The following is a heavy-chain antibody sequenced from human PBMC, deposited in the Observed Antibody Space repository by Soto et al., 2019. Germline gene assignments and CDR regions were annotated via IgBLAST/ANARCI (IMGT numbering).Heavy chain of an antibody. CDR3: ARHDGLLWFGENFDY. CDR2: IYYSGST. CDR1: GGSISSYY. Sequence: SETLSLTCTVSGGSISSYYWSWIRQPPGKGLEWIGYIYYSGSTNYNPSLKSRVTISVDTSKNQFSLKLSSVTAADTAVYYCARHDGLLWFGENFDYWGQGTLVTVSS. D-gene: IGHD3-10*01. V-gene: IGHV4-59*08. J-gene: IGHJ4*02.